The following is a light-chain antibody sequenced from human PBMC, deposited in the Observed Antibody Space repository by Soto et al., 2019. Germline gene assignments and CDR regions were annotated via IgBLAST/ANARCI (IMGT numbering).Light chain of an antibody. V-gene: IGLV1-47*01. CDR3: AAWDDSLSGQVV. Sequence: QAVVTQPPSASGTPGQRVTISCSGSSSNIGSNYVYWYQQLPGTAPKLLIYRNNQRPSGVPDRFSGSKSGTSASLAISGLRSEDEADYYCAAWDDSLSGQVVFGGGTKLTV. J-gene: IGLJ2*01. CDR2: RNN. CDR1: SSNIGSNY.